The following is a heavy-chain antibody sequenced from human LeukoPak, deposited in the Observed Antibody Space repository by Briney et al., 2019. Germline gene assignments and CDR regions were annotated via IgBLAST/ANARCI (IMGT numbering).Heavy chain of an antibody. CDR2: ISYDGSNK. V-gene: IGHV3-30*18. Sequence: GRSLRLSCAASGFTFSSYGMHWVRQAPGKGLEWVAVISYDGSNKYYADSVKGRFTISRDNPKNTLYLQMNSLRAEDTAVYYCAKDQAYYYYYYGMDVWGQGTTVTVSS. CDR3: AKDQAYYYYYYGMDV. CDR1: GFTFSSYG. J-gene: IGHJ6*02.